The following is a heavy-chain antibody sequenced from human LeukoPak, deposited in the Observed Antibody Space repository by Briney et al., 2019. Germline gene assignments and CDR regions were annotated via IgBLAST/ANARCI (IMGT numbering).Heavy chain of an antibody. D-gene: IGHD2-2*01. CDR2: IIPIFGTA. V-gene: IGHV1-69*13. CDR1: GGTFSSYA. J-gene: IGHJ6*03. CDR3: ARLLAVPALSVAYLYYYYMDV. Sequence: ASVKVSCKASGGTFSSYAISWVRQAPGQGLEWMGGIIPIFGTANYAQKFQGRVTITADESTSTAYMELSSLRSEDTAVYYCARLLAVPALSVAYLYYYYMDVWGKGTTVTVSS.